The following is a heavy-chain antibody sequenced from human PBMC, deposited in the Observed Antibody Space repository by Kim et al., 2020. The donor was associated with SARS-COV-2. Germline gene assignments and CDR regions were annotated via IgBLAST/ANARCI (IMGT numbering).Heavy chain of an antibody. CDR2: ISYDGSNK. J-gene: IGHJ5*02. Sequence: GGSLRLSCAASGFTFSSYGMHWVRQAPGKGLEWVAVISYDGSNKYYADSVKGRFTISRDNSKNTLYLQTNSLRAEDTAVYYCAKDKEVGYSSSWYSGFDPWGQGTLVTVSS. CDR1: GFTFSSYG. CDR3: AKDKEVGYSSSWYSGFDP. D-gene: IGHD6-13*01. V-gene: IGHV3-30*18.